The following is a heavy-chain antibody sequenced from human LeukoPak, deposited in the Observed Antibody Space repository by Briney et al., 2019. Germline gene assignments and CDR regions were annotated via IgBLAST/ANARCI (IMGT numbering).Heavy chain of an antibody. CDR2: LQPSTTT. CDR3: ARHDDYPHTSPPDGFDV. CDR1: AGSISSSSKF. J-gene: IGHJ3*01. Sequence: SETLSLTCTVSAGSISSSSKFWDWIRQPPGKGREGIGILQPSTTTYYNPSLRSRVGLSVDTSKHQFYLTLSSVTAADSAVYFCARHDDYPHTSPPDGFDVWGQGTMVTVSS. V-gene: IGHV4-39*01. D-gene: IGHD4-11*01.